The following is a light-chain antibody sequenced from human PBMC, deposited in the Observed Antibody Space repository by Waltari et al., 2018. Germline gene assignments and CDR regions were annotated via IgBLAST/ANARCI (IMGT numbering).Light chain of an antibody. CDR1: KLGDKY. CDR3: EAGDSSTTVV. CDR2: QDS. J-gene: IGLJ2*01. Sequence: SYELTQPPSVSVSPGQTASITCSGDKLGDKYVCWYQQKPGQSPVLVIYQDSKRPSGMPGRVAGCNAGNTATLTIRGTQAMDEAEYYGEAGDSSTTVVFGGGTKLTVL. V-gene: IGLV3-1*01.